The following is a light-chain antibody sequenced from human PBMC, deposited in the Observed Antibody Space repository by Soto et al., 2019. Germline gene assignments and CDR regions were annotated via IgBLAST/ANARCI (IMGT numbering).Light chain of an antibody. CDR3: CSFAGSNSWV. V-gene: IGLV2-23*01. Sequence: QSALTQPASVSASPGQSITISCTGTSTDVGTYDLVSWYQHHPGAAPKLMIYEATRRPSGISNHFYGSKSGNTASLTISGLQAEDEADYYCCSFAGSNSWVFGGGTKLTVL. J-gene: IGLJ3*02. CDR2: EAT. CDR1: STDVGTYDL.